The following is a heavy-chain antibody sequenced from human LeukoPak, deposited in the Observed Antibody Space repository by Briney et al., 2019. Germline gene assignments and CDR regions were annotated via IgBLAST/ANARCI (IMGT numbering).Heavy chain of an antibody. D-gene: IGHD6-19*01. V-gene: IGHV3-48*01. CDR3: ARDGSSGWTYNWFDP. CDR1: GFTFSSYS. Sequence: GGSLRLSCAASGFTFSSYSMNWVRQAPGKGLEWVSYISSSSSTIYYADSVKGRFTISRDNAKNSLYLQMNSLRAEDTAVYYCARDGSSGWTYNWFDPWGQGTLVTVCS. CDR2: ISSSSSTI. J-gene: IGHJ5*02.